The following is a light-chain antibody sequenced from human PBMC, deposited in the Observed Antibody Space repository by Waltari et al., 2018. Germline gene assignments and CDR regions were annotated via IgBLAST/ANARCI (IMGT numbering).Light chain of an antibody. CDR3: CSYAGSSTFT. Sequence: QHPVKAPKRIVYEVYKRPSGVSKRFSGSKSGNTSSLTISGLQAEDEADYYCCSYAGSSTFTFGGGTKLTVL. V-gene: IGLV2-23*02. J-gene: IGLJ2*01. CDR2: EVY.